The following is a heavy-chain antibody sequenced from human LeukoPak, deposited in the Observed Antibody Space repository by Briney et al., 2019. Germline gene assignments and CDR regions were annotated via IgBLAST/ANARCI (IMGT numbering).Heavy chain of an antibody. J-gene: IGHJ4*02. Sequence: GASVKVSCKASGYTFTGYYMHWVRQAPGQGLEWMGWINPNSGGTNYAQKFQGRVTMTRDTSISTAYMELSRLRSDDTAVYYCARSGGLYYDSWSAYYSASRELDYWGRGTLVTVSS. D-gene: IGHD3-3*01. CDR3: ARSGGLYYDSWSAYYSASRELDY. CDR2: INPNSGGT. V-gene: IGHV1-2*02. CDR1: GYTFTGYY.